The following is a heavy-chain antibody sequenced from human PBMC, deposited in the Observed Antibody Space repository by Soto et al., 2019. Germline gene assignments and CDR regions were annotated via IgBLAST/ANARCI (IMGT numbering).Heavy chain of an antibody. CDR1: GFTFGDFG. CDR3: ASLTSWSQEYYYGMDV. V-gene: IGHV3-49*03. J-gene: IGHJ6*02. Sequence: GSLRLSCTGSGFTFGDFGMSWLRQAPGKGLEWLSFIRSKGYGGTTESAASVRGRFITSRDDSKSIAYLQMNSLKTEDTAVYYCASLTSWSQEYYYGMDVWGQGTTVTVSS. CDR2: IRSKGYGGTT. D-gene: IGHD2-2*01.